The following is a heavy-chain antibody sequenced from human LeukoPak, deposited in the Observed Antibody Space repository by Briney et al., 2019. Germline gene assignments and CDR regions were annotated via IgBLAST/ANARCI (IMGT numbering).Heavy chain of an antibody. J-gene: IGHJ6*02. CDR2: IPYDGSNE. Sequence: GGAPRLSCAASGFTFSSYAFHWVRQAPGKGPEGGAVIPYDGSNEYYADSVKGRFTISRDNSENTLYLQMNSLRAEDTAVYYCAKGTAMEDYYYYGMDVWGQGTTVTVSS. V-gene: IGHV3-30*18. CDR3: AKGTAMEDYYYYGMDV. D-gene: IGHD5-18*01. CDR1: GFTFSSYA.